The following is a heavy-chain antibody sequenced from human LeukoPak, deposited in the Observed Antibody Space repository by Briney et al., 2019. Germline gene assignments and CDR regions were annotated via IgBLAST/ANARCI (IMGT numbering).Heavy chain of an antibody. V-gene: IGHV3-48*03. Sequence: PGGSLRLSCAASGFTFSTYEMNWVRQAPGKGLEWISYISSSGSTIYYADSVKGRFTISRDNAKNSLYLQMNSLRAEDTAFYYCARQSMVATMTLDYWGQGTLVTVSS. CDR1: GFTFSTYE. CDR3: ARQSMVATMTLDY. D-gene: IGHD5-12*01. J-gene: IGHJ4*02. CDR2: ISSSGSTI.